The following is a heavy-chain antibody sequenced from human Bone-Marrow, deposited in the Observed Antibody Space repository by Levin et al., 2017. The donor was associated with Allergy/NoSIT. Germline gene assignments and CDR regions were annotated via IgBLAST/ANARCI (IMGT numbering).Heavy chain of an antibody. V-gene: IGHV5-51*01. CDR1: GYSFTSYW. Sequence: GESLKISCKGSGYSFTSYWIGWVRQMPGKGLEWMGIIYPGDSDTRYSPSFQGQVTISADKSISTAYLQGSSLKASDAAMYYCARLLGVGSGGPHYFDYWGQGTLVTVSS. CDR2: IYPGDSDT. CDR3: ARLLGVGSGGPHYFDY. D-gene: IGHD6-19*01. J-gene: IGHJ4*02.